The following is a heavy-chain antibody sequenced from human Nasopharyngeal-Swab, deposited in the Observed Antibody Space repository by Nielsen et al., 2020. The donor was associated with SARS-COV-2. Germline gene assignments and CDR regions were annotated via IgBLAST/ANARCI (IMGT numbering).Heavy chain of an antibody. CDR1: GFIFRTSA. V-gene: IGHV3-30-3*01. D-gene: IGHD6-19*01. Sequence: GESPKIPCAASGFIFRTSAMHWLRQAPGKGLEWVAMTSYDGSITYYTDSVKGRFTISRDNSKKTLSLQMNSLRIEDTAVYYCARDSENDGWFPYSWGQGTLVTVSS. CDR3: ARDSENDGWFPYS. J-gene: IGHJ4*02. CDR2: TSYDGSIT.